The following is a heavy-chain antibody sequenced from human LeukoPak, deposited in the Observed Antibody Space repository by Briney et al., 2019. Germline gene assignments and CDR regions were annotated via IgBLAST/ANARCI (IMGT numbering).Heavy chain of an antibody. CDR1: GFTFSSHC. Sequence: GGPLRLSCEASGFTFSSHCMSWVRQAPGKGLEWVANIKQDGSEKYYVDSVKGRFTISRDNAKNSLYLQMSILRAADTAVYYCARVRIVVAVSAFDIWGQGTMVTVSS. CDR3: ARVRIVVAVSAFDI. V-gene: IGHV3-7*01. D-gene: IGHD6-19*01. CDR2: IKQDGSEK. J-gene: IGHJ3*02.